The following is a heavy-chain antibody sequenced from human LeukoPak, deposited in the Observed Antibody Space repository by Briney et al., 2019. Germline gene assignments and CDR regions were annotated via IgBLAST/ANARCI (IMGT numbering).Heavy chain of an antibody. D-gene: IGHD6-13*01. Sequence: GGSLRLSCAASGFTFSSYGMHWVRQAPGKGLEWVAVIWYDGSNKYYADSVKGRFTISRDNSKNTLYLQMNSLRAEDTAVYYCARDHEQQLVPTYFDYWDQGTLVTVSS. CDR2: IWYDGSNK. J-gene: IGHJ4*02. V-gene: IGHV3-33*01. CDR3: ARDHEQQLVPTYFDY. CDR1: GFTFSSYG.